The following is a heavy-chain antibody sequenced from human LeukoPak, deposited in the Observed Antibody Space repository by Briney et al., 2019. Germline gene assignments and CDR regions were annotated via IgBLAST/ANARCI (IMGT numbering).Heavy chain of an antibody. CDR2: IIPIFGTA. D-gene: IGHD6-19*01. CDR1: GGTFSSYA. V-gene: IGHV1-69*05. Sequence: ASVKVSCKASGGTFSSYAISWVRQAPGQGLEWMGGIIPIFGTANYAQKFQGRVTITTDESTSTAYMELSSLRSEDTAVHYCARDPVYNKQWLGCGVDWGQGTLVTVSS. J-gene: IGHJ4*02. CDR3: ARDPVYNKQWLGCGVD.